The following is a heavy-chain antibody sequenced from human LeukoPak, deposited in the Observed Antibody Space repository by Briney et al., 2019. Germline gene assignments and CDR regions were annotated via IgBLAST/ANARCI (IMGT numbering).Heavy chain of an antibody. CDR2: VIPILGTT. Sequence: SVKVSCKASGTTFGRSAISWVRQAPGQGLEWMGGVIPILGTTNYAQKFRDRVSITTDESTSTAYMEVTSLRSVDTAVYYCARDDGSATMGFDSWGQGTLVSVSS. D-gene: IGHD1-26*01. CDR3: ARDDGSATMGFDS. V-gene: IGHV1-69*05. CDR1: GTTFGRSA. J-gene: IGHJ4*02.